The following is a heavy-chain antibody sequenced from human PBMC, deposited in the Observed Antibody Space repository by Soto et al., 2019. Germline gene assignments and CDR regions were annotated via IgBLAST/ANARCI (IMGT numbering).Heavy chain of an antibody. V-gene: IGHV3-11*06. J-gene: IGHJ5*02. Sequence: GGSLRLSCAASGFTFSDYYMSWIRQAPGKGLEWVSYISSSSYTNYADSVKGRFTISRDNAKNSLYLQMTSLRAEDTAVYYCARSQGSNWFDPWGQGTLVTVSS. CDR3: ARSQGSNWFDP. CDR2: ISSSSYT. CDR1: GFTFSDYY.